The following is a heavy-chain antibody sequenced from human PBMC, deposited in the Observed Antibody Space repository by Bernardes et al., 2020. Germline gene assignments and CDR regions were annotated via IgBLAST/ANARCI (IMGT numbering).Heavy chain of an antibody. CDR2: LKQDGREQ. CDR3: ASDPRYNWNSVDY. CDR1: GFTFRSSW. V-gene: IGHV3-7*01. J-gene: IGHJ4*02. Sequence: VGPLLLSCAASGFTFRSSWMSWVRQAPGPGLAWVANLKQDGREQYYVDSVKGRFTISRDNAKNSLYLQMNSLRAEDTAVYYCASDPRYNWNSVDYWGQGTLVTGSS. D-gene: IGHD1-7*01.